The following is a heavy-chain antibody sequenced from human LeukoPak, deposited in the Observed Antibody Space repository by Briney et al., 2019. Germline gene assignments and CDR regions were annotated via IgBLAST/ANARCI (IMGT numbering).Heavy chain of an antibody. Sequence: PGGSLRLSCAVSGFTFSGFWMSWSRQAPGKGLEYVSAIMSNGRSTYLADTVKDRLTISRDNSKNMLYLQMSSLRPEDTAVYYCVKAKYYSWSDGGSFDCWGQGTLVTVSS. D-gene: IGHD1-1*01. CDR1: GFTFSGFW. CDR2: IMSNGRST. V-gene: IGHV3-64D*06. J-gene: IGHJ4*02. CDR3: VKAKYYSWSDGGSFDC.